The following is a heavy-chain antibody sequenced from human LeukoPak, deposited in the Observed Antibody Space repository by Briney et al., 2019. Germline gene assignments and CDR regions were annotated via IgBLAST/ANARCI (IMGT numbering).Heavy chain of an antibody. V-gene: IGHV4-4*09. CDR2: IYSSGSA. CDR3: ARFSGSYWDY. CDR1: GCPISNYY. J-gene: IGHJ4*02. Sequence: SETLYLTCTVSGCPISNYYRSWIRQPPGKGLEWIAYIYSSGSARYNASLKSRVTISLATSKSHFSLKLSSVTAADTAVYYCARFSGSYWDYWGEGTLVTVSS. D-gene: IGHD1-26*01.